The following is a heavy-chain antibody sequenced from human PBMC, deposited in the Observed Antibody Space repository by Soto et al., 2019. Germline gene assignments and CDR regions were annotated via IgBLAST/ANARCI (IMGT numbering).Heavy chain of an antibody. J-gene: IGHJ6*02. CDR1: GGSISSGGYS. D-gene: IGHD4-17*01. CDR2: IYHSGST. V-gene: IGHV4-30-2*01. Sequence: QLQLQESGSGLVKPSQTLSLTCAVSGGSISSGGYSWSWIRQPPGKGLEWIGYIYHSGSTYYNPSLKRRVTLSVDRSKNQCSLKLSSVPAADTAVYYCARAHYGDYGYGMDVWGQGTTVTVSS. CDR3: ARAHYGDYGYGMDV.